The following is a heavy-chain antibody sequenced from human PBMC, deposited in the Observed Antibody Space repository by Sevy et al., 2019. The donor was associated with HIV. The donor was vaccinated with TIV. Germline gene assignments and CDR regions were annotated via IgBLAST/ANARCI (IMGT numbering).Heavy chain of an antibody. CDR2: ISDSGFS. CDR3: ARGGGRTDWGMDV. Sequence: SETLSLTCTVSGGSTSTYYWNWIRQPPGKGLEWIGYISDSGFSNDNPSLRSRVTISIDTSKNQFSLRLTSVCAADTAVYYCARGGGRTDWGMDVWGPGTTVTVSS. CDR1: GGSTSTYY. V-gene: IGHV4-59*01. J-gene: IGHJ6*02. D-gene: IGHD1-1*01.